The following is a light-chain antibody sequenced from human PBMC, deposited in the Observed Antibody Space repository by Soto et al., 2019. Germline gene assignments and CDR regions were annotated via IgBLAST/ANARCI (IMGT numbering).Light chain of an antibody. CDR1: QSLSSN. J-gene: IGKJ4*01. CDR2: ATS. CDR3: QQYNHWPRMLS. Sequence: EIVLTRFPDTLYVSPGERATLSCRASQSLSSNVAWYQQRPGQAPRLLIYATSSRASDVPARFSGSGSGTEFTLTIASLQSEDFAIYYCQQYNHWPRMLSFGGGTKVDIK. V-gene: IGKV3-15*01.